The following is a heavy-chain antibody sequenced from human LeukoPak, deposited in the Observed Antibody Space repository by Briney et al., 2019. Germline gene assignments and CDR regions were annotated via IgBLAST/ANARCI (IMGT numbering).Heavy chain of an antibody. J-gene: IGHJ4*02. Sequence: ASVKVSCKASGYTFTSYGISWVRQAPGQGLEWMGWISAYNGNTNYAQKLQGRVTMTTDTSTSTVYMELSSLRSEDTAVYYCARTDTNYYPTLDYWGQGTLVTVSS. CDR2: ISAYNGNT. CDR1: GYTFTSYG. V-gene: IGHV1-18*01. D-gene: IGHD1-26*01. CDR3: ARTDTNYYPTLDY.